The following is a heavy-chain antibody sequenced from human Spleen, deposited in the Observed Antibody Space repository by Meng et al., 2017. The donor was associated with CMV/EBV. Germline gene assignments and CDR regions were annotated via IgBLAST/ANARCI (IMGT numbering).Heavy chain of an antibody. D-gene: IGHD3-3*01. J-gene: IGHJ5*02. CDR1: YS. CDR2: ISSSSYI. CDR3: ARDHGYYDFWSGYYSEFNWFDP. V-gene: IGHV3-21*01. Sequence: YSMNWVRQAPGKGLEWVSSISSSSYIYYADSVKGRFTISRDNAKNSLYLQMNSLRAEDTAVYYCARDHGYYDFWSGYYSEFNWFDPWGQGTLVTVSS.